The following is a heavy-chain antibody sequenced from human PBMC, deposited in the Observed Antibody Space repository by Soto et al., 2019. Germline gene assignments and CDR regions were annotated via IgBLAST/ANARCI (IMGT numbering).Heavy chain of an antibody. CDR1: GGTFSSYA. Sequence: QVQLVQSGAEVQKPGSSVKVSCKASGGTFSSYAISWVRQAPGQGLEWMGGIIPISGTANYAQKFQGRVTITAAESTSTAYMELSSLRSEDTAVYYCARAQGSSTSLEIYYYYYYGMDVWGQGTTVTVSS. D-gene: IGHD2-2*01. J-gene: IGHJ6*02. CDR2: IIPISGTA. CDR3: ARAQGSSTSLEIYYYYYYGMDV. V-gene: IGHV1-69*01.